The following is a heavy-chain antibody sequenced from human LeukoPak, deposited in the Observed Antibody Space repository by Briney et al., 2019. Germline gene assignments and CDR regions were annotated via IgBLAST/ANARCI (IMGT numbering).Heavy chain of an antibody. CDR3: AGSYGYRSFDY. CDR2: ISSSSSTI. D-gene: IGHD5-18*01. J-gene: IGHJ4*02. V-gene: IGHV3-48*01. CDR1: GFTFSSHS. Sequence: PGRSLRLSCAASGFTFSSHSMNWVRQAPGKGLEWVSYISSSSSTIYYADSVKGRFTISRDNAKNSLYLQMNSLRAEDTAVYYCAGSYGYRSFDYWGQGTLVTVSS.